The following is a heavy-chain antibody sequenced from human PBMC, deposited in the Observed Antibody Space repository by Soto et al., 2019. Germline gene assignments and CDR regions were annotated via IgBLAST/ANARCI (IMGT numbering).Heavy chain of an antibody. CDR1: GGSISSYY. D-gene: IGHD3-10*01. CDR3: ARAPGVYGSGSGYYGMDV. J-gene: IGHJ6*02. V-gene: IGHV4-59*01. Sequence: SETLSLTCTVSGGSISSYYWSWIRQPPGKGLEWIGYIYYSGSTNYNPSLKSRVTISVDTSKNQFSLKLSSVTAADTAVYYCARAPGVYGSGSGYYGMDVWGQGTTVTVSS. CDR2: IYYSGST.